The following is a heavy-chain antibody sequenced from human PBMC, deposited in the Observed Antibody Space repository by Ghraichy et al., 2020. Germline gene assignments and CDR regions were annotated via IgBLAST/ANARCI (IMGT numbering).Heavy chain of an antibody. D-gene: IGHD3-16*01. CDR2: IYYSGSP. CDR3: ASGTSRAWGSFDI. Sequence: LETLSLTCTVSGGSISNYYWNWIRQPPGKGLEWIGYIYYSGSPNYNPSLKSRVTISVDTSKNQLSLKLSSVTAADTAVYYCASGTSRAWGSFDIWGQGTMVTVSS. CDR1: GGSISNYY. J-gene: IGHJ3*02. V-gene: IGHV4-59*01.